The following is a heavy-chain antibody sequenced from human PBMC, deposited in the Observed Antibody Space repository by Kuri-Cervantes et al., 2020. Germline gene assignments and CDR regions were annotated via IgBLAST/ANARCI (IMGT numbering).Heavy chain of an antibody. J-gene: IGHJ3*02. D-gene: IGHD4-17*01. CDR1: GYTFTSYD. CDR2: ISAYNGDT. V-gene: IGHV1-18*01. Sequence: ASVKVSCKASGYTFTSYDINWVRQATGQGLEWMGWISAYNGDTNYAQKLQGRVTMTTDTSTSTAYMELRSLRSDDTAVYYCARDPVAVYGDYVDAFDIWGQGTMVTVSS. CDR3: ARDPVAVYGDYVDAFDI.